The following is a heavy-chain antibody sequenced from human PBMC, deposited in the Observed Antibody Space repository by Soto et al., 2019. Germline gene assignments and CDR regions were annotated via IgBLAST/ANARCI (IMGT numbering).Heavy chain of an antibody. CDR1: GFTFSSYG. D-gene: IGHD3-10*01. V-gene: IGHV3-30*03. Sequence: SLRLSCAASGFTFSSYGMHWVRQAPGKGLEWVAVISYDGSNKYYADSVKGRFTISRDNSKNTLYLQMNSLRAEDTAVYYCARQYYYGSGSYYPDKYYYYYYGMDVWGQGTTVTVSS. J-gene: IGHJ6*02. CDR3: ARQYYYGSGSYYPDKYYYYYYGMDV. CDR2: ISYDGSNK.